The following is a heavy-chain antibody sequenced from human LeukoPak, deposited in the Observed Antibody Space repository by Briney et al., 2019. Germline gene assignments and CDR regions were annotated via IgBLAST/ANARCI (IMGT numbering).Heavy chain of an antibody. CDR2: ISGSGGST. Sequence: GGSLRLSCAASGFTFSSYAMSWVRQAPGKGLEWVSAISGSGGSTYYADSVKGRFTISRDNSKNTLYLQMNSLRAEDTAVYYCAKALLWFGELLPRGDAFDIWGQGTMVTVSS. V-gene: IGHV3-23*01. CDR1: GFTFSSYA. D-gene: IGHD3-10*01. CDR3: AKALLWFGELLPRGDAFDI. J-gene: IGHJ3*02.